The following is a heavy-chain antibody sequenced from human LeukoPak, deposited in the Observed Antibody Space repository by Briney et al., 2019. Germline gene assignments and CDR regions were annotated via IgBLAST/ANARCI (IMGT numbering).Heavy chain of an antibody. J-gene: IGHJ5*02. Sequence: AASVKVSCKASGGTFSSYAISWVRQAPGQGLEWMGGIIPIFGTANYAQKFQGRVTITTDESTSTAYMELSSLRSEDTAVYYCATAGGPYYYGSGSTNPSNWFDPWGQGTLVTVSS. V-gene: IGHV1-69*05. D-gene: IGHD3-10*01. CDR2: IIPIFGTA. CDR3: ATAGGPYYYGSGSTNPSNWFDP. CDR1: GGTFSSYA.